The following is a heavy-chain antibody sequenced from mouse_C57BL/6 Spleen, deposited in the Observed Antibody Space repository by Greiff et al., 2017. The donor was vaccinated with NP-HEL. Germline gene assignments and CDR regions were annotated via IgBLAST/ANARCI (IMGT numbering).Heavy chain of an antibody. J-gene: IGHJ4*01. D-gene: IGHD1-1*01. CDR1: GYTFTSYW. CDR2: IYPSDSET. CDR3: ARTTTVVATDAMDY. Sequence: QVQLQQPGAELVRPGSSVKLSCKASGYTFTSYWMDWVKQRPGQGLEWIGNIYPSDSETHYNQKFKDKATLTVDKSSSTAYMQLSSRTSEDSAVYYCARTTTVVATDAMDYWGQGTSVTVSS. V-gene: IGHV1-61*01.